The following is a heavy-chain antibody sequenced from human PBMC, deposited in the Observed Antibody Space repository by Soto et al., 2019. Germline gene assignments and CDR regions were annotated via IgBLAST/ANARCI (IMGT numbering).Heavy chain of an antibody. J-gene: IGHJ6*02. CDR1: GDPISSGGYF. D-gene: IGHD2-21*01. Sequence: QVQLQESGPGLVQPSQTLSLTCTVSGDPISSGGYFWTWIRQHPGKGLEWIGNTYYTGTTYYNPSLTTPVSISVDTSKNPFSLKLTSVTAADTAIYYCARARVRRDNKPYGMDVWGQGTTVTVSS. CDR2: TYYTGTT. CDR3: ARARVRRDNKPYGMDV. V-gene: IGHV4-31*01.